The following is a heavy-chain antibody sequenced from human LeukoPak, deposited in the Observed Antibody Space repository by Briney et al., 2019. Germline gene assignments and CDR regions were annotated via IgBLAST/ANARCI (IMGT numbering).Heavy chain of an antibody. CDR2: IYTSGST. CDR3: ARGRTGAAALDF. D-gene: IGHD2-2*01. Sequence: SETLSLTCTVSGGSISSYYWSWIRQPPGKGLEWIGYIYTSGSTNYNPSLKSRVTISVDTSKNQFSLKLSSVTAADTAVYYCARGRTGAAALDFWGPGTLVTVSS. CDR1: GGSISSYY. J-gene: IGHJ4*02. V-gene: IGHV4-4*09.